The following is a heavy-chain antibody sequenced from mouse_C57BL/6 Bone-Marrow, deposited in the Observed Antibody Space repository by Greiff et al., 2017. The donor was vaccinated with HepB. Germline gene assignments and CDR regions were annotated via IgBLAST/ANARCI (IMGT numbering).Heavy chain of an antibody. CDR3: ASYGSPLYAMDY. CDR2: IYPGSGNT. J-gene: IGHJ4*01. V-gene: IGHV1-76*01. Sequence: QVQLQQSGAELVRPGASVKLSCKASGYTFTDYYINWVKQRPGQGLEWIARIYPGSGNTYYNEKFKGKATLTAEKSSSTAYMQLSSLTSEDSAVYFCASYGSPLYAMDYWGQGTSVTVSS. D-gene: IGHD1-1*01. CDR1: GYTFTDYY.